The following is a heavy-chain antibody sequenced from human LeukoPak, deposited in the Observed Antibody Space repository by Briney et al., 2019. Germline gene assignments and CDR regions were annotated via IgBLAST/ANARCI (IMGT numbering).Heavy chain of an antibody. CDR3: ASPGNCSSTSCYVTQGYYFDY. J-gene: IGHJ4*02. V-gene: IGHV1-8*01. Sequence: ASVKVSCKASGYTFTSYDINWVRQATGQGLEWMGWMNPNSGNTGYAQKFQGRVTITADESTSTAYMELSSLRSEDTAVYYCASPGNCSSTSCYVTQGYYFDYWGQGTLVTVSS. D-gene: IGHD2-2*01. CDR2: MNPNSGNT. CDR1: GYTFTSYD.